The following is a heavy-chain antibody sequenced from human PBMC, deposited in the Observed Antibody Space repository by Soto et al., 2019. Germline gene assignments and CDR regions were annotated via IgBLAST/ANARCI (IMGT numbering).Heavy chain of an antibody. CDR2: IYPDYSDA. D-gene: IGHD3-9*01. V-gene: IGHV5-51*01. Sequence: PGESLNISFKVLGHKPTKDWIEWVLQIPGKGLECMGIIYPDYSDARYSQSFEGQVTISADKSNNTAYLQWSSMKASDTAMYYCAKRRDWPYGMDVWGQGTLVTVSS. CDR1: GHKPTKDW. J-gene: IGHJ6*02. CDR3: AKRRDWPYGMDV.